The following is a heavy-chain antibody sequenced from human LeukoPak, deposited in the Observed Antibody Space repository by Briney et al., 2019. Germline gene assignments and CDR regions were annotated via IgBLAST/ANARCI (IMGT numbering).Heavy chain of an antibody. CDR2: MNPNSGNT. Sequence: ASVKVSCKASGYTFTSYDINWVRQATGQGLEWMGWMNPNSGNTGYAQKFQGRVTITTDESTSTAYMELSSLRSEDTAVYYCANGRDFWSGYYLDYWGQGTLVTVSS. CDR1: GYTFTSYD. D-gene: IGHD3-3*01. J-gene: IGHJ4*02. CDR3: ANGRDFWSGYYLDY. V-gene: IGHV1-8*01.